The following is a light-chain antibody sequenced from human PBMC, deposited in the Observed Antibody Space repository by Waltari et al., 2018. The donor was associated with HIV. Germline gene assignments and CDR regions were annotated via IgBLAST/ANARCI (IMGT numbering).Light chain of an antibody. Sequence: SFELTQPPSLSVSPGQTVNISCSGDKLGDKYVCWYQQKSGQSPVLVMFQDRKRPSGIPERFSGPNSGNTATLTISGTQPIDEGDYYCQTWDSTTGVFGTGTRLTVL. J-gene: IGLJ1*01. V-gene: IGLV3-1*01. CDR3: QTWDSTTGV. CDR1: KLGDKY. CDR2: QDR.